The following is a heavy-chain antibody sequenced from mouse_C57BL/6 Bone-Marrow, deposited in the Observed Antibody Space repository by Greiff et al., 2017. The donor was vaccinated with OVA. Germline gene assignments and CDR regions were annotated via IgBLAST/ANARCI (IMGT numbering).Heavy chain of an antibody. D-gene: IGHD1-1*02. CDR3: TSSHMGYCDY. CDR1: GYTFTDYE. V-gene: IGHV1-15*01. Sequence: QVQLQQSGAELVRPGASVTLSCKASGYTFTDYEMHWVKQTPVHGLEWIGAIDPETGGTAYNQKFKGKAILTADKSSSTAYMELRSLTSEDTAVYYCTSSHMGYCDYWCQGTTLTVSS. CDR2: IDPETGGT. J-gene: IGHJ2*01.